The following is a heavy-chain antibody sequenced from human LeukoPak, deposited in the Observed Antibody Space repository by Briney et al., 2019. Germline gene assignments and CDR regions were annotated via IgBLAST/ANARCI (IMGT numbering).Heavy chain of an antibody. J-gene: IGHJ4*02. CDR2: ISSSSYI. Sequence: GGSLRLSCAASGFTFSSYSMNWVRQAPGKGLEWVSSISSSSYIYYADSVKGRFTISRDNAKNSLYLQMNSLRAEDTAVYYCASGFGGSCYYFDYWGQGTLVTVSS. D-gene: IGHD2-15*01. V-gene: IGHV3-21*01. CDR3: ASGFGGSCYYFDY. CDR1: GFTFSSYS.